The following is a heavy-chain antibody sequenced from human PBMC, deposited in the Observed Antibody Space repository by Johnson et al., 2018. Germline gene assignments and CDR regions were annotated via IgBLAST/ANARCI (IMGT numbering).Heavy chain of an antibody. D-gene: IGHD3-9*01. Sequence: VQLVESGGGLVQPGGSLRLSCAASGFTFDDYGMSWVRPAPGKGLEWVSGINWNGGRTGYADSVKGRFTISRDNSKNTLYLQMNSLRGEDTAVYYCARDPYFDTGYYYYYMDVWGKGTTVTVSS. CDR3: ARDPYFDTGYYYYYMDV. V-gene: IGHV3-20*04. CDR1: GFTFDDYG. CDR2: INWNGGRT. J-gene: IGHJ6*03.